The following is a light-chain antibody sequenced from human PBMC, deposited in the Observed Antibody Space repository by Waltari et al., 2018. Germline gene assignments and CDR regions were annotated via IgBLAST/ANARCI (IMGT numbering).Light chain of an antibody. CDR2: GAS. Sequence: SCRSSQSISRYLAWYQQKPGQAPRLLIYGASNRATGVPPRFSGSGSGTDFSLTISGLEPEDSAVYYCQHHFRLPATFGQGTKVENK. CDR1: QSISRY. J-gene: IGKJ1*01. CDR3: QHHFRLPAT. V-gene: IGKV3-20*01.